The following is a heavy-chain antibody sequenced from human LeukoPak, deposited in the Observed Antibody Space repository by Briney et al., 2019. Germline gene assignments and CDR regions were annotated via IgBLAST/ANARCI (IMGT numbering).Heavy chain of an antibody. CDR3: ARDRRRIQLWFSNWFDP. Sequence: SETLSLTCAVYGGSFSGDYWSWIRQPPGKGLEWIGEINHSGSTNYNPSLKSRVTISVDTSKNQFSLKLSSVTAADTAVYYCARDRRRIQLWFSNWFDPWGQGTLVTVSS. V-gene: IGHV4-34*01. CDR1: GGSFSGDY. D-gene: IGHD5-18*01. CDR2: INHSGST. J-gene: IGHJ5*02.